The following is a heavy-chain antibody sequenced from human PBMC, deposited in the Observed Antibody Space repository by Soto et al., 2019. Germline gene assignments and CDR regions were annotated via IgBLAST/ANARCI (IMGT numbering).Heavy chain of an antibody. J-gene: IGHJ4*02. Sequence: PGGSLRLSCSASGFTLSNDLVHWVRQSPGKGLVWVSRISADGSDTAYADSVKGRFSISRDNARNTVYLQMSSLRVDDTAVYYCGRDPYSGARYYLDLWGQGTQVTVSS. CDR2: ISADGSDT. CDR1: GFTLSNDL. V-gene: IGHV3-74*01. CDR3: GRDPYSGARYYLDL. D-gene: IGHD1-26*01.